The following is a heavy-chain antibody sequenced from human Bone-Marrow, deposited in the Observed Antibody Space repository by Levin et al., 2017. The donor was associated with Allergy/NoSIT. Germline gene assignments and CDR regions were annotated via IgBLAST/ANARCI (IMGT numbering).Heavy chain of an antibody. D-gene: IGHD3-22*01. J-gene: IGHJ4*02. V-gene: IGHV4-4*07. CDR2: IYISGNT. CDR1: GGSISSYY. Sequence: SKTLSLTCTVSGGSISSYYWSWIRQPTGKGLEWIGRIYISGNTNYNTSLKSRIAMSLDTSRNQVSLNLNSVTAADTAVYYCARDSGGNGYPDYWGQGTLVTVSS. CDR3: ARDSGGNGYPDY.